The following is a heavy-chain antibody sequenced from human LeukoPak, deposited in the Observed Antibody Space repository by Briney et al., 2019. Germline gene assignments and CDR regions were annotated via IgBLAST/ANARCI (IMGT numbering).Heavy chain of an antibody. Sequence: SETLSLTCTVSGGSISSYYWSWIRQPAGKGLEWIGRIYTSGSTNYNPSLKSRVTMPVDTSKNQFSLKLSSVTAADTAVYYCARDQHYDILTDNDAFDIWGQGTMVTVSS. CDR1: GGSISSYY. V-gene: IGHV4-4*07. CDR3: ARDQHYDILTDNDAFDI. D-gene: IGHD3-9*01. CDR2: IYTSGST. J-gene: IGHJ3*02.